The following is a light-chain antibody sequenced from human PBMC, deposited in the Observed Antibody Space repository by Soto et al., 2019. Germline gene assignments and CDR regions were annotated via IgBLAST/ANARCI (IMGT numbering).Light chain of an antibody. J-gene: IGLJ1*01. Sequence: QSALTQPASVSGSPGQSITISCTGTSSDIGYYKYVSWYQQHPNGVPKVIIYDVNNRPSGISNRFSGSKSDNTASLTISGLQAEDEADYYCCPFTRSATYVFGTGTKLTVL. CDR1: SSDIGYYKY. CDR3: CPFTRSATYV. V-gene: IGLV2-14*03. CDR2: DVN.